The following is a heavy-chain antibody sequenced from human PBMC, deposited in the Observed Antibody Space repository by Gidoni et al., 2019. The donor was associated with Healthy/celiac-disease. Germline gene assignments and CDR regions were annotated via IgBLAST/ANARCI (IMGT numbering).Heavy chain of an antibody. CDR3: ARAQVYYYDSSGYTLDY. J-gene: IGHJ4*02. V-gene: IGHV1-69*01. CDR2: IIPIFGTA. Sequence: QVQLVQSGAEVKKPGSSVTVSCKASGGTFSSYAISWVRQAPGQGLEWMGGIIPIFGTANYAQKFQGRVTITADESTSTAYMELSSLRSEDTAVYYCARAQVYYYDSSGYTLDYWGQGTLVTVSS. CDR1: GGTFSSYA. D-gene: IGHD3-22*01.